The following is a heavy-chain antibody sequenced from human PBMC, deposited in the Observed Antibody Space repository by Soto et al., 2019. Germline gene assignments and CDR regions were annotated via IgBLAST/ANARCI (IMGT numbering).Heavy chain of an antibody. J-gene: IGHJ4*02. Sequence: QVQLAESGGGAVQPGESLRLSCVASGFDFTYYAMHWVRQAPGKGLESVAVMSSDGSKIHHTDSVKGRFTISRDNSKNTLYLQMNSLRKEDTAVYFCAKDEGVGGTLGRFDYWGQGTLVSVSS. CDR3: AKDEGVGGTLGRFDY. CDR2: MSSDGSKI. V-gene: IGHV3-30*18. D-gene: IGHD1-26*01. CDR1: GFDFTYYA.